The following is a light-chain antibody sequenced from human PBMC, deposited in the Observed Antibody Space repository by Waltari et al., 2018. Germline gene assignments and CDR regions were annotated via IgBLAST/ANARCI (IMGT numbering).Light chain of an antibody. J-gene: IGLJ2*01. CDR3: TSYTSKNTFI. Sequence: QSVLTQPPSVSGRPGQRVTISCSGSSPNIGTNAVNWYQQPPGTAPPLLIYSSNQRPSGVPDRFSGSKSGTSASLSISGLQTEDEADYHCTSYTSKNTFIFGGGTRLTVL. CDR1: SPNIGTNA. V-gene: IGLV1-44*01. CDR2: SSN.